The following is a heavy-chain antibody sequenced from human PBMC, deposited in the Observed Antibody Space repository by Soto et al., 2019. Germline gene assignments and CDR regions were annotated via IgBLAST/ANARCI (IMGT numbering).Heavy chain of an antibody. Sequence: GGSLKISCNGSGYSFTIYCIGWVLQMPGKGLEWMGIIYPGDSDTRYSPSFQGQVTISADKSISTAYLQWSSLKASDTAMYYCARLSGSYYFDYWGQGTLVTVSS. J-gene: IGHJ4*02. V-gene: IGHV5-51*01. CDR1: GYSFTIYC. CDR2: IYPGDSDT. D-gene: IGHD1-26*01. CDR3: ARLSGSYYFDY.